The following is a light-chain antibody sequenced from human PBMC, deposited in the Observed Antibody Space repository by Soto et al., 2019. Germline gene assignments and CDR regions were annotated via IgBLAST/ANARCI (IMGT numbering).Light chain of an antibody. Sequence: DIQMTQSPSSLLPFLGDRATSISRAVQPIDQFEAWYQQRPGQVPKLPIYAASTLHSGVPARFSGSGSGAHFTLTITGLQPEDVATYYCQEHNGDLPVAFGPGTTVDV. CDR1: QPIDQF. CDR2: AAS. J-gene: IGKJ3*01. V-gene: IGKV1-27*01. CDR3: QEHNGDLPVA.